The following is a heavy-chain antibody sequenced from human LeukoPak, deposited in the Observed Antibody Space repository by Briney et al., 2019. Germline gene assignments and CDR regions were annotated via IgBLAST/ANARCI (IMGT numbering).Heavy chain of an antibody. CDR2: ITWNSGSV. V-gene: IGHV3-9*01. CDR3: ARTPRGIAEAGDHFDY. Sequence: PGRSLRLSCAASGFTFDDYAMHWVRQVRGRGLEWVSSITWNSGSVAYADSVKGRFTISRDNSKNTLYLQMNSLRAEDTAVYYCARTPRGIAEAGDHFDYWGQGTLVTVSS. CDR1: GFTFDDYA. D-gene: IGHD6-19*01. J-gene: IGHJ4*02.